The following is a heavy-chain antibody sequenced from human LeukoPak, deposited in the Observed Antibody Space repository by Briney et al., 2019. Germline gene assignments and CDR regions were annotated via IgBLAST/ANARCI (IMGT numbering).Heavy chain of an antibody. D-gene: IGHD1-26*01. V-gene: IGHV4-4*07. CDR2: IHASGST. J-gene: IGHJ6*04. CDR1: GASINTYY. CDR3: ARDIGSRI. Sequence: SETLYLTCTVSGASINTYYWSWFRQPAGKGLEWIGRIHASGSTYYNPSLKSRVSMSMDTSKNQFSLRLQSMTAADTAVFYCARDIGSRIWGKGTTVIVSS.